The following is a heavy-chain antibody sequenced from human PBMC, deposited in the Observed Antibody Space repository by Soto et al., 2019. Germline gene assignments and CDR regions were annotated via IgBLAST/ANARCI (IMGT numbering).Heavy chain of an antibody. CDR3: ARGAGFGELSFSPQFDY. J-gene: IGHJ4*02. D-gene: IGHD3-10*01. V-gene: IGHV4-59*01. Sequence: PLETLCLTCRVSGGSLSGYDWSWIRPPPGKGLEWIGYIYYSGSTNYNPSLKSRVTISVDTSKNQFSLKLSSVTAADTAVYYCARGAGFGELSFSPQFDYWGQGTLVTVSS. CDR2: IYYSGST. CDR1: GGSLSGYD.